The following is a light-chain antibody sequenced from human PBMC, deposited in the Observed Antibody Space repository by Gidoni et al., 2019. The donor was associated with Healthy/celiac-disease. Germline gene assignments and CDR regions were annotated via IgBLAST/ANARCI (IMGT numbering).Light chain of an antibody. V-gene: IGKV3-11*01. Sequence: ELVLTQSPATLSLSPGERAPLSCRASQRVSSYLAWYHQKPGQAPRLLIYDAANRATGIPPRFSGSGAGTDFTLTISSLEPEEFAVYYCQQRSNWLFTFGPGTKVDIK. J-gene: IGKJ3*01. CDR3: QQRSNWLFT. CDR1: QRVSSY. CDR2: DAA.